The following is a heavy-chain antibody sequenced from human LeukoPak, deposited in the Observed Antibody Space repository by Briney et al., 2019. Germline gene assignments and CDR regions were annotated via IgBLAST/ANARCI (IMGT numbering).Heavy chain of an antibody. Sequence: GGSLRLSCAASGFTFSSYAMSWVRQAPGKGLEWVSAISGSGGSTYYADSVKGRFSISRDNAKNTLYLQMNSLRAEDTAVYYCASHWVRGVFDYWGQGTLVTISS. CDR1: GFTFSSYA. V-gene: IGHV3-23*01. J-gene: IGHJ4*02. D-gene: IGHD3-10*01. CDR2: ISGSGGST. CDR3: ASHWVRGVFDY.